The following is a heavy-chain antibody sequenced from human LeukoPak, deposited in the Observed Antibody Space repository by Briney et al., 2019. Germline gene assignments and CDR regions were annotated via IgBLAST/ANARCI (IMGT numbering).Heavy chain of an antibody. V-gene: IGHV3-21*01. J-gene: IGHJ4*02. Sequence: GGSLRLSCAASGFTFGSYSMNWVRQAPGKGLEWVSSISSSSSYIYYADSVKGRFTISRDNAKNSLYLQMNSLRAEDTAVYYCARSFLRYDPFDYWGQGTLVTVSS. D-gene: IGHD3-22*01. CDR2: ISSSSSYI. CDR1: GFTFGSYS. CDR3: ARSFLRYDPFDY.